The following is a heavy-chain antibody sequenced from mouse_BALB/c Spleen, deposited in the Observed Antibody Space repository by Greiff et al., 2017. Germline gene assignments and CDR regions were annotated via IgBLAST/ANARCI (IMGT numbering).Heavy chain of an antibody. CDR2: ISDGGSYT. CDR3: ARAPDGYYAMDY. J-gene: IGHJ4*01. D-gene: IGHD2-3*01. V-gene: IGHV5-4*02. Sequence: EVHLVESGGGLVKPGGSLKLSCAASGFTFSDYYMYWVRQTPEKRLEWVATISDGGSYTYYPDSVKGRFTISRDNAKNNLYLQMSSLKSEDTAMYYCARAPDGYYAMDYWGQGTSVTVSS. CDR1: GFTFSDYY.